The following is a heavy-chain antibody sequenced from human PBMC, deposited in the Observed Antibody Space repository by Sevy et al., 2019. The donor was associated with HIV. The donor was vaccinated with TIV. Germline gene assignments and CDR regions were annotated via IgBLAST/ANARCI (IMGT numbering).Heavy chain of an antibody. J-gene: IGHJ5*02. D-gene: IGHD2-15*01. CDR1: RFTFNSYS. V-gene: IGHV3-48*01. CDR2: ISYSSSTI. Sequence: GGSLRLSCAASRFTFNSYSMNWVRQAPGKGLEWVSYISYSSSTIYYADSVKGRFTISRDNAKNSLYLQMNSLRVEDTAVYYCARSRGGWFDPWGQGTLVTVSS. CDR3: ARSRGGWFDP.